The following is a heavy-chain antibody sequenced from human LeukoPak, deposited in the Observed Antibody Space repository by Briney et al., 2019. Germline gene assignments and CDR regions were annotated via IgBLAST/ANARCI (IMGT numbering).Heavy chain of an antibody. CDR1: GFTFSSYA. V-gene: IGHV3-23*01. Sequence: GGSLRLSCAASGFTFSSYAMSWVRQAPGKGLEWVSAISGSGGSTYYADSVKGRLTISRDNSKNTLYLQMNSLRAEDTAVYYCAKDLFPVVVTASPAEYFQHWGQGTLVTVSS. D-gene: IGHD2-21*02. J-gene: IGHJ1*01. CDR3: AKDLFPVVVTASPAEYFQH. CDR2: ISGSGGST.